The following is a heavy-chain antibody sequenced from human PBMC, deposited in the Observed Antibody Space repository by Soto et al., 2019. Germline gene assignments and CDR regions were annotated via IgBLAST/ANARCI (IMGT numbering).Heavy chain of an antibody. J-gene: IGHJ5*02. D-gene: IGHD3-9*01. CDR1: GDSVSSYY. V-gene: IGHV4-59*02. Sequence: SETLSLTCTVSGDSVSSYYWTWIRQPPGKGLELIGYIFYSGNSYYNPSLQSRVTISVDTSKNQFSLMLSSVTAADTAIYYCARGPARTGYYTWHDPWGQGTLVTVSS. CDR3: ARGPARTGYYTWHDP. CDR2: IFYSGNS.